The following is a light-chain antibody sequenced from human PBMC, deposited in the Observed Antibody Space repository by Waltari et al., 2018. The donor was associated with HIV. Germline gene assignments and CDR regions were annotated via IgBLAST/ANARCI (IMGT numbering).Light chain of an antibody. J-gene: IGKJ4*01. CDR3: QQYKSYPLT. CDR1: QDISSW. V-gene: IGKV1-12*01. CDR2: AAS. Sequence: DIQMTQSPSSVSASVGDRVTITCRASQDISSWLVWYQQKPGKAPKLLIQAASILQSGVPSRFSGSGSVTDFTLTINSLQAGDFATYYCQQYKSYPLTFGGGTKVEIK.